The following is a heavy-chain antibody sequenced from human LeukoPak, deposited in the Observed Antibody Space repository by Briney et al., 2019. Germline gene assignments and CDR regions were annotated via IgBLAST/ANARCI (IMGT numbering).Heavy chain of an antibody. V-gene: IGHV4-39*07. Sequence: SETLSLTCTVSGGSISSSSYYWGWTRQPPGKGLEWIGSIYYSGSTYYNPSLKSRVTISVDTSKNQFSLKLSSVTAADTAVYYCARLLYCSGGSCYHYFDYWGQGTLVTVSS. J-gene: IGHJ4*02. CDR2: IYYSGST. D-gene: IGHD2-15*01. CDR3: ARLLYCSGGSCYHYFDY. CDR1: GGSISSSSYY.